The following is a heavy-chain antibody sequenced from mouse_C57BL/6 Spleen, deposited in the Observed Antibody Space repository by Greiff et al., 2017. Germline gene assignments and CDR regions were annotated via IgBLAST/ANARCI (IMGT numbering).Heavy chain of an antibody. CDR2: ISSGSSTI. Sequence: EVMLVESGGGLVKPGGSLKLSCAASGFTFSDYGMHWVRQAPEKGLEWVAYISSGSSTIYYADTVKGRFTISRDNAKNTLFLQMTSLRSEDTAMYYCARSYYDYVGDYWGQGTSVTVSS. D-gene: IGHD2-4*01. CDR1: GFTFSDYG. J-gene: IGHJ4*01. CDR3: ARSYYDYVGDY. V-gene: IGHV5-17*01.